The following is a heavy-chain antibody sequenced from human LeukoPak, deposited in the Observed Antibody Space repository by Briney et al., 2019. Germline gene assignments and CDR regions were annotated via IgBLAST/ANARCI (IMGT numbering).Heavy chain of an antibody. D-gene: IGHD3-22*01. CDR2: INAGNGNT. CDR3: ARDLDSSREDV. Sequence: ASVKVSCEASGYTFINYAMHWVRQAPGQRLEWMGWINAGNGNTKYSQKFQGRVTITRDTSASTVYMELSSLRSEDTAVYYCARDLDSSREDVWGQGTTVTVSS. CDR1: GYTFINYA. J-gene: IGHJ6*02. V-gene: IGHV1-3*01.